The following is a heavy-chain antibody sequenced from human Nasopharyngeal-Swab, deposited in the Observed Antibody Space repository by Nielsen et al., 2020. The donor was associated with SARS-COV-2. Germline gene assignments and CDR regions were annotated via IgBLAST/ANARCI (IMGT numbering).Heavy chain of an antibody. CDR3: ARDKSTIVVVITTHPYGMDV. CDR1: GYTFTSYD. V-gene: IGHV1-8*01. D-gene: IGHD3-22*01. J-gene: IGHJ6*02. Sequence: ASVKVSCKASGYTFTSYDINWVRQATGQGLEWMGWMNPNSGNTGYAQKFQGRVTMTRDTSTSTVYMELSSLRSEDTAVYYCARDKSTIVVVITTHPYGMDVWGQGTTVTVSS. CDR2: MNPNSGNT.